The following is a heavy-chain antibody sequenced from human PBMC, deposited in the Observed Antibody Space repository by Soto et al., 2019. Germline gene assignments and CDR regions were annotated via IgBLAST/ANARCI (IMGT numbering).Heavy chain of an antibody. CDR3: ASDVVGDDLTVTTGEFARL. D-gene: IGHD3-16*01. V-gene: IGHV1-2*02. CDR2: VNPNSGGT. Sequence: ASVKVSCKASGHTFSGYYVHWVRQAPGQGLEWMGWVNPNSGGTHYAQKFQGRVSMTRDTSLSAVYMELRSLRPDDMAVYFCASDVVGDDLTVTTGEFARLWGQGTLVTVSS. CDR1: GHTFSGYY. J-gene: IGHJ4*02.